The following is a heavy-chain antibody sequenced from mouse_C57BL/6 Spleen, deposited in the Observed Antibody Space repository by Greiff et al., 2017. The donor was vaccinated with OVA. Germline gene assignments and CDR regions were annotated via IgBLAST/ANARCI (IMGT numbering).Heavy chain of an antibody. CDR2: IDPSDSYT. CDR3: ARDGLGRGYFDY. D-gene: IGHD4-1*01. Sequence: VQLQQPGAELVKPGASVKLSCKASGYTFTSYWMQWVKQRPGQGLEWIGEIDPSDSYTNYNQKFKGKATLTVDTSSSTAYMQLSSLTSEDSAVYYCARDGLGRGYFDYWGQGTTLTVSS. V-gene: IGHV1-50*01. CDR1: GYTFTSYW. J-gene: IGHJ2*01.